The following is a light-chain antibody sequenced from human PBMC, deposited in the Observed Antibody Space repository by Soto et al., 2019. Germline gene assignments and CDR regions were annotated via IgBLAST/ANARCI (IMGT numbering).Light chain of an antibody. CDR3: QSYDSSLSGSV. Sequence: QSVLTQPRSVSGAPGQRVTISSTGSSSNIGAGYDVHWYQQLPGTAPKLLIYGNSNRPSGVPDRFSGSKSGTSASLAITGLQSEDQADYYCQSYDSSLSGSVFGGGTKVTVL. CDR2: GNS. V-gene: IGLV1-40*01. CDR1: SSNIGAGYD. J-gene: IGLJ2*01.